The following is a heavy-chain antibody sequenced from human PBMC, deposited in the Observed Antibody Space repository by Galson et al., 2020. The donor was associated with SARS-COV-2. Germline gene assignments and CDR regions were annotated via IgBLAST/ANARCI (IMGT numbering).Heavy chain of an antibody. Sequence: PSETLSLTCAVYGGSFNDYYWSWIRQPPGKGLEWIGGITHSGSSDYNPSLGGRATISVDTSKNQFSLRLNSVTAADTSVYYCARAPAFQDLLLFKGYRLSDLSGNWVDPWGQGTLVTVSS. CDR2: ITHSGSS. J-gene: IGHJ5*02. CDR3: ARAPAFQDLLLFKGYRLSDLSGNWVDP. D-gene: IGHD2-15*01. CDR1: GGSFNDYY. V-gene: IGHV4-34*01.